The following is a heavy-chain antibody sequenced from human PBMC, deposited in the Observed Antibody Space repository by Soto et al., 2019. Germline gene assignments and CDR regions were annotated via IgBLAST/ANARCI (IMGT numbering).Heavy chain of an antibody. J-gene: IGHJ4*02. D-gene: IGHD2-15*01. CDR3: ARGQEGVVATH. CDR2: IKDGGST. CDR1: GGSFTGYY. V-gene: IGHV4-34*01. Sequence: QVQLQQWGAGLLKPSETLSLTCAVNGGSFTGYYWSWVRQPPGKGLEWIGEIKDGGSTNYSPSLRSRVTISADTSKKQFSLKVISVTAADTAVYYCARGQEGVVATHWDQGTLVTVSS.